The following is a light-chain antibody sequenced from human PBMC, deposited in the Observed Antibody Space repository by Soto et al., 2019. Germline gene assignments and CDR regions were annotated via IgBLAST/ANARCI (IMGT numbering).Light chain of an antibody. CDR1: SSDIGGYNY. J-gene: IGLJ1*01. CDR3: SSFSNSDTPYV. CDR2: EVS. V-gene: IGLV2-14*01. Sequence: QSVLTQPASVSGSPGQSITISCSGSSSDIGGYNYVSWYQQHPGKAPKLVLFEVSHRPSGVSHRFSGSKSGNTASLTISGLQAEDEGDYYCSSFSNSDTPYVFGAGTKLTVL.